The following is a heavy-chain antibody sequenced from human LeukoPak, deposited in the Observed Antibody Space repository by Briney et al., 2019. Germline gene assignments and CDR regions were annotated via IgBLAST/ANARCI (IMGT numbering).Heavy chain of an antibody. V-gene: IGHV4-30-2*01. CDR2: IYHSGST. CDR1: GGSISSGGYY. Sequence: PSETLSLTCTVSGGSISSGGYYWSWIRQPPGKGLEWIGYIYHSGSTYYNPSLKSRVTISVDRSKNQFSLKLSSVTAADTAVYYCAAAGTNDAFDIWGQGTMVTVSS. J-gene: IGHJ3*02. D-gene: IGHD6-13*01. CDR3: AAAGTNDAFDI.